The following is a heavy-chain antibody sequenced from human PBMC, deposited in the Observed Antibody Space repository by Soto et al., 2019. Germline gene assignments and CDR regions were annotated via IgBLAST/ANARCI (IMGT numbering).Heavy chain of an antibody. J-gene: IGHJ5*02. CDR2: FHISGST. D-gene: IGHD1-1*01. CDR3: VRDRPGTFYNWFDP. Sequence: SETLSLTCSVSGVSITNYYWNWVRQPAGKGLEWIGRFHISGSTDYNPSLKSRVTMSVDTSKNQFSLSLTSVTAADTAVYYCVRDRPGTFYNWFDPWGQGTLVTAPQ. V-gene: IGHV4-4*07. CDR1: GVSITNYY.